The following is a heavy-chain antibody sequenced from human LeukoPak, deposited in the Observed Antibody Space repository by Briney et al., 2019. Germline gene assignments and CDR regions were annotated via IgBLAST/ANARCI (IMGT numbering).Heavy chain of an antibody. CDR2: ISAYNGNT. CDR1: GYTFTSYA. V-gene: IGHV1-18*01. D-gene: IGHD3-22*01. Sequence: ASVKVSCKASGYTFTSYAMNWVRQAPGQGLEWMGWISAYNGNTNYAQKLQGRVTMTTDTSTSTAYMELRSLRSDDTAVYYCAREIVVVTHDAFDIWGQGTMVTVSS. CDR3: AREIVVVTHDAFDI. J-gene: IGHJ3*02.